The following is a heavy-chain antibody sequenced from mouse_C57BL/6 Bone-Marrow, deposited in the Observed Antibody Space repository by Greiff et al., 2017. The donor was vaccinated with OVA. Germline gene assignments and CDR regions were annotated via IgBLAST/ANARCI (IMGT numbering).Heavy chain of an antibody. V-gene: IGHV2-5*01. Sequence: VKLMESGPGLVQPSQRLSITCTVSGFSLTSYGVHWVRQSPGKGLEWLGVRWRGGSTDYNAAFMSRLSITKDNSKSQVFFKMNSLQADDTAIYYCAKRDDYPHYYAMDYWGQGTSVTVSS. CDR2: RWRGGST. CDR3: AKRDDYPHYYAMDY. D-gene: IGHD2-4*01. CDR1: GFSLTSYG. J-gene: IGHJ4*01.